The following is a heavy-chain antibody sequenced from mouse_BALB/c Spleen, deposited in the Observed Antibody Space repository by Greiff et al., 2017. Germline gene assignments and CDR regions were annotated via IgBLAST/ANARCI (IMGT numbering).Heavy chain of an antibody. V-gene: IGHV5-6-5*01. CDR3: AREGHYNAMDY. Sequence: EVQLVESGGGLVKPGGSLKLSCAASGFTFSSYAMSWVRQTPEKRLEWVASISSGGSTYYPDSVKGRFTISRDNARNILYLQMSSLRSEDTAMYYCAREGHYNAMDYWGQGTSVTVSS. D-gene: IGHD1-2*01. J-gene: IGHJ4*01. CDR1: GFTFSSYA. CDR2: ISSGGST.